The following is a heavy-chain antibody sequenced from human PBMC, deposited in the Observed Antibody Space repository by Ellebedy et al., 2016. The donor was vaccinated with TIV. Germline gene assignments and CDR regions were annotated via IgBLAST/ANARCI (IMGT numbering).Heavy chain of an antibody. CDR3: ARGVRDIWGFYFDS. CDR1: GLTVGANY. CDR2: TYGGGVA. V-gene: IGHV3-53*01. Sequence: PGGSLRLSCAASGLTVGANYLRCVRQTPGMRLEWLSPTYGGGVAYYADTVRGRFTVSTDKSKNTLELQMDRLTVEDAAVYYCARGVRDIWGFYFDSWGQGSRFTVSS. J-gene: IGHJ4*02. D-gene: IGHD3-16*01.